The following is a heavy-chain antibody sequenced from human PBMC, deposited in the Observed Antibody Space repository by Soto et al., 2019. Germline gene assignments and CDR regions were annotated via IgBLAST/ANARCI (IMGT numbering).Heavy chain of an antibody. CDR1: GDSFSNYY. CDR2: IFRNGDT. CDR3: ARDARLEGATVGLYDF. Sequence: QVQLQESGRGLVKPSETLSLTCTVSGDSFSNYYWSWVRRPAGEGLEWIGRIFRNGDTDYTYSLTGRVTMSIASAKNQFSLKLRSVTAADTAVYYCARDARLEGATVGLYDFWGQGSLVTVS. J-gene: IGHJ4*02. V-gene: IGHV4-4*07. D-gene: IGHD1-26*01.